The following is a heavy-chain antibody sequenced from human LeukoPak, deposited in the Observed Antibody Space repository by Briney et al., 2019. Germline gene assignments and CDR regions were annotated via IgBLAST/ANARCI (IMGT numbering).Heavy chain of an antibody. Sequence: PSETLSLTCTVSGYSISSGYYWGWIRPPPGKGLEWIGSIYHSGSTYYNPSLKSRVTISVDTSKNQFSLKLSSVTAADTAVYYCATRLGGWYEDWFDPWGQGTLVTVSS. CDR1: GYSISSGYY. CDR3: ATRLGGWYEDWFDP. D-gene: IGHD6-19*01. J-gene: IGHJ5*02. CDR2: IYHSGST. V-gene: IGHV4-38-2*02.